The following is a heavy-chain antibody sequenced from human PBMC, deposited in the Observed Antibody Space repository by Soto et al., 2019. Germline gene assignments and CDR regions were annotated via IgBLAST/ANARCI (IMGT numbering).Heavy chain of an antibody. CDR2: NIPIFGTA. CDR3: ARARRNIVVVVAPDYYYGMDV. V-gene: IGHV1-69*13. Sequence: VASVKVSCKASGGTFSSYAISWVRQAPGQGLEWMGGNIPIFGTANYAQKFQGRVTITADESTSTAYMELSSLRSEDTAVYYCARARRNIVVVVAPDYYYGMDVWGQGTTVTVS. J-gene: IGHJ6*02. CDR1: GGTFSSYA. D-gene: IGHD2-15*01.